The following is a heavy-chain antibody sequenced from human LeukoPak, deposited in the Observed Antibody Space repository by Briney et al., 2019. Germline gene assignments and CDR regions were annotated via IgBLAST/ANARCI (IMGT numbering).Heavy chain of an antibody. CDR2: ISSSSSYI. CDR1: GFTFSSYS. Sequence: GGSLRLSCAASGFTFSSYSMNWVRQAPGKGLEWVSSISSSSSYIYYADSVKGRFTISRDNAKNSLYLQMNSLRAEDTAVYYCARDNRQFRVVRMVRGVTAPGDYWGQGTLVTVSS. D-gene: IGHD3-10*01. CDR3: ARDNRQFRVVRMVRGVTAPGDY. J-gene: IGHJ4*02. V-gene: IGHV3-21*01.